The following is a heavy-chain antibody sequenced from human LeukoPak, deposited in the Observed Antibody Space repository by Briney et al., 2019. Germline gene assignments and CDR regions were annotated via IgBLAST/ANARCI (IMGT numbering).Heavy chain of an antibody. D-gene: IGHD6-13*01. V-gene: IGHV4-4*07. CDR3: ARSLMDEAAA. CDR1: GDSISSDY. J-gene: IGHJ4*02. Sequence: SETLSLTRTVSGDSISSDYWNWIRQPAGNGLEWIGRIYSSGSTNYNPSLRSRITMSVDTSKNQFSLKLSSVTAADTAVYYCARSLMDEAAAWGQGTLVTVSS. CDR2: IYSSGST.